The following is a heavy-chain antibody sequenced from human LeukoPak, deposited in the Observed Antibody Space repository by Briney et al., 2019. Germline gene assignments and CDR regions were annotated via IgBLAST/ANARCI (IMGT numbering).Heavy chain of an antibody. CDR3: ARDRSVRLPYGAFDY. D-gene: IGHD3-10*01. CDR1: GFTFSSYA. CDR2: ISYDGSNK. Sequence: GRSLRLSCAASGFTFSSYAMHWVRQAPGRGLEWVAVISYDGSNKYYADSVKGRFTISRDNSKNTLYLQMNRLRAEDTAVYYCARDRSVRLPYGAFDYWGQGTLVTVSS. V-gene: IGHV3-30*04. J-gene: IGHJ4*02.